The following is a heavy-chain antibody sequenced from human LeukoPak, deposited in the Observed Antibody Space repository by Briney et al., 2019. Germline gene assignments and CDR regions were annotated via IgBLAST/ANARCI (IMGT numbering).Heavy chain of an antibody. CDR2: ISYDGSNK. D-gene: IGHD3-22*01. V-gene: IGHV3-30*03. CDR3: AHNYYDSSGAQGLIDY. CDR1: GFTFSSYT. J-gene: IGHJ4*02. Sequence: HPGGSLRLSCAASGFTFSSYTMNWVRQAPGKGLEWVAVISYDGSNKYYADSVKGRFTIYRDNSKNTLYLQMNSLRAEDTAVYYCAHNYYDSSGAQGLIDYWGQGTLVTVSS.